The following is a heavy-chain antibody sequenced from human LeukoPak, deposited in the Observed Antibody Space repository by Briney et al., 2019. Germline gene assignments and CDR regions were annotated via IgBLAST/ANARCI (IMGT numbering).Heavy chain of an antibody. CDR2: INHSGST. CDR1: GGSISSSSYY. CDR3: ARGVAAAGTNGYYYGMDV. V-gene: IGHV4-39*07. D-gene: IGHD6-13*01. J-gene: IGHJ6*02. Sequence: PSETLSLTCTVSGGSISSSSYYWSWIRRPPGKGLEWIGEINHSGSTNYNPSLKSRVTISVDTSKNQFSLKLSSVTAADTAVYYCARGVAAAGTNGYYYGMDVWGQGTTVTVSS.